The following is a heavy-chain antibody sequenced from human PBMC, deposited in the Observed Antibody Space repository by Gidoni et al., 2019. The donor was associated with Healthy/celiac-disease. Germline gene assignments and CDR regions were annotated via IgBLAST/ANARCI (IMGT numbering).Heavy chain of an antibody. CDR3: ARGNTMIVLGGFDY. J-gene: IGHJ4*02. D-gene: IGHD3-22*01. V-gene: IGHV3-33*01. CDR1: GFTFSSYG. Sequence: QVQLVESGGGVVQPGRSLRLSCAASGFTFSSYGMHWVRQAPGKGLGWVAVIWYDGSNKYYADSVKGRFTISRDNSKNTLYLQMNSLRAEDTAVYYCARGNTMIVLGGFDYWGQGTLVTVSS. CDR2: IWYDGSNK.